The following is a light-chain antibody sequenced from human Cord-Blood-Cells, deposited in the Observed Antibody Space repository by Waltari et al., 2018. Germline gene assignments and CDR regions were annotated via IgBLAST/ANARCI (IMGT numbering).Light chain of an antibody. CDR1: QSVSSN. Sequence: EIVMTQSPATLSVSPRERATLSCRASQSVSSNLAWYQLKPGQAPRLLIYGASTRATGIPARFSGSGSGTEFTLTISSLQSEDFAVYYCQQYNNWPFTFGPGTKVDIK. CDR3: QQYNNWPFT. CDR2: GAS. J-gene: IGKJ3*01. V-gene: IGKV3-15*01.